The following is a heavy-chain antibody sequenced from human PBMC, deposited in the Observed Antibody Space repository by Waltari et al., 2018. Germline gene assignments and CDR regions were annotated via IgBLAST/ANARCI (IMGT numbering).Heavy chain of an antibody. D-gene: IGHD2-2*01. CDR3: ARPLGYCSSTSCQDNGMDV. CDR2: NIPIFGTA. J-gene: IGHJ6*02. Sequence: QVQLVQSGAEVKKPGSSVKVSCKASGGTFSSYAISWVRQAPGQGLEWRGGNIPIFGTANYAQKFQGRVTITADESTSTAYMELSSLRSEDTAVYYCARPLGYCSSTSCQDNGMDVWGQGTTVTVSS. V-gene: IGHV1-69*13. CDR1: GGTFSSYA.